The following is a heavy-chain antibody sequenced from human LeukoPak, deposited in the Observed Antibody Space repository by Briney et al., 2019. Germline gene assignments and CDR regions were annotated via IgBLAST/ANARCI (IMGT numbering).Heavy chain of an antibody. Sequence: PGRSLRLSCAASGFTFSSYGMHWVRQAPGKGLEWVAVISYDGSNKYYADSVKGRFTISRDNSKNTLYLQMNSLRAEDTAVYYCARALWARSTSRHPFDIWGQGTMVTVSS. CDR1: GFTFSSYG. J-gene: IGHJ3*02. D-gene: IGHD2-2*01. V-gene: IGHV3-30*03. CDR2: ISYDGSNK. CDR3: ARALWARSTSRHPFDI.